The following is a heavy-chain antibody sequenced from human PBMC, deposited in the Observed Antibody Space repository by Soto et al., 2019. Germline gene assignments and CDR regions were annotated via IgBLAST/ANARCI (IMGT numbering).Heavy chain of an antibody. CDR1: GYTFSNFG. J-gene: IGHJ4*02. D-gene: IGHD3-16*01. CDR3: ARDRLGVSVSGGGFDS. CDR2: ISPYNGNT. V-gene: IGHV1-18*01. Sequence: QVQLVQSGGEVKKPGASVKVSCKASGYTFSNFGLSWERQAPGQGLELMGWISPYNGNTNYAQKLQGRLTMTTDTSTSTAYIELRSLRSDDTAGYYCARDRLGVSVSGGGFDSWGQGTLVTVSS.